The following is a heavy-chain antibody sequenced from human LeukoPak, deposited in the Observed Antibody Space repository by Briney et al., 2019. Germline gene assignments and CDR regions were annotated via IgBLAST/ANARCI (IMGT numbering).Heavy chain of an antibody. CDR3: AREDHTANNWFDP. CDR2: IIPMIGRS. V-gene: IGHV1-69*05. D-gene: IGHD5-18*01. CDR1: GGSFTSYG. J-gene: IGHJ5*02. Sequence: SVKVSCKASGGSFTSYGISWVRQAPGQGLEWMGGIIPMIGRSNYAQKFQGRVTISTDESTSTAYMEMSSLRSEDTAVYYCAREDHTANNWFDPGGQGILVTVSA.